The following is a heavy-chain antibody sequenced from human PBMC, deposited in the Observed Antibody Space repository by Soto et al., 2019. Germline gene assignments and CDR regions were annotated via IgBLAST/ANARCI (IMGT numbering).Heavy chain of an antibody. D-gene: IGHD2-21*01. Sequence: QVQLMQSGAEVKKPGASVKVSCKASGDTFTDYYIHWVRQAPGQGLEWMGPVNPSGGHTTYAQHFMGRLTINRDQPTSTLYMELTSLTSDDTDIYYCAKGGHIVVVPAALDYLGQGTLVTVSS. V-gene: IGHV1-46*01. J-gene: IGHJ4*02. CDR2: VNPSGGHT. CDR1: GDTFTDYY. CDR3: AKGGHIVVVPAALDY.